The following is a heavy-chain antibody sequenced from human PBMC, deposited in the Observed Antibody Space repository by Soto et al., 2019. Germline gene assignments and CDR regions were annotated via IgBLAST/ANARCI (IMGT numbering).Heavy chain of an antibody. CDR1: GGSISSGGYY. D-gene: IGHD3-10*01. J-gene: IGHJ6*02. V-gene: IGHV4-31*03. CDR3: ARDYYGSGSYYNASPETRPYYYGMDV. Sequence: QVQLQESGPGLVKPSQTLSLTCTVSGGSISSGGYYWSWIRQHPGKGLVWIGYIYYSGSTYYNPSLKSRVTISVDTSKDQFSLKLSSVTAADTAVYYCARDYYGSGSYYNASPETRPYYYGMDVWGQGTTVTVSS. CDR2: IYYSGST.